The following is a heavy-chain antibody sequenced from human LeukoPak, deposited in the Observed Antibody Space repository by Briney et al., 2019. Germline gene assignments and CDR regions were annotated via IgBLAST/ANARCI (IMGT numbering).Heavy chain of an antibody. V-gene: IGHV1-58*02. CDR3: AAARERDGYNYYFDY. J-gene: IGHJ4*02. Sequence: ASVKVSCKASGFTFTSSAMQWVRQARGQRLEWIGWIVVGSGSTNYAQKFQERVTITRDMSTSTAYMELSSLRSEDTAVYYCAAARERDGYNYYFDYWGQGTLVTVSS. CDR1: GFTFTSSA. CDR2: IVVGSGST. D-gene: IGHD5-24*01.